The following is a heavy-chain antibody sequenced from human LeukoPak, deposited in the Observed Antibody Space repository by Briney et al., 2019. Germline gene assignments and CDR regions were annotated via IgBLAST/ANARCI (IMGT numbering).Heavy chain of an antibody. CDR2: ISYDGSNK. Sequence: PGGSLRLSCAASGFTFSSYAMHWVRQAPGKGLEWVAVISYDGSNKYYADSVKGRFTISRDNSKNTLYLQMNSLRAEDTAVYYCAKDRTAMVTGLFDYWGQGTLVTVSS. CDR3: AKDRTAMVTGLFDY. J-gene: IGHJ4*02. V-gene: IGHV3-30-3*01. CDR1: GFTFSSYA. D-gene: IGHD5-18*01.